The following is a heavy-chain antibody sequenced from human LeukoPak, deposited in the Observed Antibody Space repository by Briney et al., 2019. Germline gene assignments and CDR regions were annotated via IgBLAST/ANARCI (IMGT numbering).Heavy chain of an antibody. CDR2: IGASGGDI. J-gene: IGHJ4*02. CDR3: AKGAVAGNQKPGGY. D-gene: IGHD6-19*01. V-gene: IGHV3-23*01. Sequence: GGSLRLSCATSGFTFSSYTMIWVRQAPGKGLEWVSIIGASGGDIHYADSVKGRFSISRDNSKNTLYLQMNSLRAEDTAVYYCAKGAVAGNQKPGGYWGQGTLVTVSS. CDR1: GFTFSSYT.